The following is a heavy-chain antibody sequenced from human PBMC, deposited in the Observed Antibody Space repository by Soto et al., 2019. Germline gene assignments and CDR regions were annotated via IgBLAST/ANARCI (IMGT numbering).Heavy chain of an antibody. J-gene: IGHJ4*02. Sequence: QVQLQQWGGGLLKPSETLSLTCAVYCGSFRGYDWSWIRQPPGKGLEWIGEINHSGSTNYNPSLKSRVTMSVDTSKNQFSLKLSSVTAAVTAVYYCARTSKFDCWGQGTLVTVSS. V-gene: IGHV4-34*01. CDR1: CGSFRGYD. CDR3: ARTSKFDC. D-gene: IGHD6-6*01. CDR2: INHSGST.